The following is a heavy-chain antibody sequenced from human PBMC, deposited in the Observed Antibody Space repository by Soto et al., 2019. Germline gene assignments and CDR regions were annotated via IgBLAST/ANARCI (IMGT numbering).Heavy chain of an antibody. V-gene: IGHV4-4*07. J-gene: IGHJ4*02. CDR1: GGSISSYY. CDR2: IYTSGST. CDR3: ARQEIGYCSSTSCYGSDY. D-gene: IGHD2-2*01. Sequence: ASETLSLTCTVSGGSISSYYWSWIRQPAGKGLEWIGRIYTSGSTNYNPSLKSRVTMSVDTSKNQFSLKLSSVTAADTAVYYCARQEIGYCSSTSCYGSDYWGQGTLVTVSS.